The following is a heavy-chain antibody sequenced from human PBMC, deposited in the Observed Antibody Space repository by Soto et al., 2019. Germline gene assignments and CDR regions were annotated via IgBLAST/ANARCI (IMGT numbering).Heavy chain of an antibody. CDR3: ARGFTTLDY. CDR2: IYTSGST. J-gene: IGHJ4*02. D-gene: IGHD3-22*01. Sequence: QVQLQESGPGLVKPSDTLSLTCTVSGGSISSHYGSWILQPAGKGMEWIGRIYTSGSTNYNPSLKTRVTMSVATSKNQFSLKLSSVTAADTAVYFCARGFTTLDYLCQGNLVTVSS. V-gene: IGHV4-4*07. CDR1: GGSISSHY.